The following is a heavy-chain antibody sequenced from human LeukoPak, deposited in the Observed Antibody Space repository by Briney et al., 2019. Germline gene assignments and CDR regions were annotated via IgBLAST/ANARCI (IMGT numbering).Heavy chain of an antibody. CDR1: GCSLTELS. J-gene: IGHJ5*02. Sequence: GASVKVSCKVSGCSLTELSMHWVRQAPGKGLEWVGGFDPQDGETIYAQKFQGRVTMTEDTSTDTAYMELSSLRSEDTAVYYCATGYYDSSGYSYDPWGQGTLVTVSS. D-gene: IGHD3-22*01. CDR3: ATGYYDSSGYSYDP. CDR2: FDPQDGET. V-gene: IGHV1-24*01.